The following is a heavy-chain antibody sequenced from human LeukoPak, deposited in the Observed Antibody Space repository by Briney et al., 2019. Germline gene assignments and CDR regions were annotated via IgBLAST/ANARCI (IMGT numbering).Heavy chain of an antibody. Sequence: AASVKVSCKASGYTFTSYGISWVPQDPGQGLEWMGCISAYNGNTNYAQKLQGRVTMTTDTSTSTAYMELRSLRSDDTAVYYCARGLRAYSGSYYNYWGQGTLVTVSS. CDR2: ISAYNGNT. V-gene: IGHV1-18*01. J-gene: IGHJ4*02. CDR1: GYTFTSYG. CDR3: ARGLRAYSGSYYNY. D-gene: IGHD1-26*01.